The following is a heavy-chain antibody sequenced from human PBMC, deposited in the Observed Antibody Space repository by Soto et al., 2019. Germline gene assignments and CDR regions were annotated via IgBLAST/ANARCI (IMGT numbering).Heavy chain of an antibody. V-gene: IGHV1-18*01. CDR1: GYTFTSYG. D-gene: IGHD5-12*01. CDR3: AKHPKPPNYRGTYYYYGMDV. CDR2: ISAYNGNT. J-gene: IGHJ6*02. Sequence: ASVKVSCKASGYTFTSYGISWVRQAPGQGLERMGWISAYNGNTNYAQKLQGRVTMTTDTSTSTAYMELRSLRSDDTAVYYCAKHPKPPNYRGTYYYYGMDVWGQGTTVTVSS.